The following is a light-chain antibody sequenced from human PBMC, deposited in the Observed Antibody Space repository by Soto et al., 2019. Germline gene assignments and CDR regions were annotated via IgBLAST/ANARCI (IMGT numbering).Light chain of an antibody. CDR2: EVT. CDR3: CSYAHSSAYV. V-gene: IGLV2-23*02. CDR1: ITNVGSYDL. Sequence: QSALTQPASVSGSPGQSITISCTGTITNVGSYDLVSWYQQQPGRAPKLMIYEVTKRPSGVFNRFSGSKSGTTASLTISGLQAEDEADYYCCSYAHSSAYVFGTGTKLTVL. J-gene: IGLJ1*01.